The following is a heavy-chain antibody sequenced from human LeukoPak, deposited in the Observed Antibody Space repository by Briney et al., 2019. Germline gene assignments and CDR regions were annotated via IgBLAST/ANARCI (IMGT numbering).Heavy chain of an antibody. Sequence: ASVKVSCKVSGDTLTELSMHWVRQAPGKGLEWMGGFDPEDGETIYAQKFQGRVTMTEDTSTDTAYMELSSLRSEDTAVYYCAIEDFRATAGSIDYWGQGTLVTVSS. V-gene: IGHV1-24*01. CDR3: AIEDFRATAGSIDY. J-gene: IGHJ4*02. CDR2: FDPEDGET. CDR1: GDTLTELS. D-gene: IGHD6-13*01.